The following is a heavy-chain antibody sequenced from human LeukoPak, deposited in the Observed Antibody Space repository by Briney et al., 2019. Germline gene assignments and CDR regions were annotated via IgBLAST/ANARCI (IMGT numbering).Heavy chain of an antibody. J-gene: IGHJ4*02. Sequence: GGSLRLSCAASGFTFSSYSMNWVRQAPGKGLEWVSYISSSSSTIYYADSVKGRFTISRDNAKNSLYLQMNSLRAEDTAVYYCAYSSGWSLFDFWGQGTLVTVSS. CDR3: AYSSGWSLFDF. V-gene: IGHV3-48*04. CDR2: ISSSSSTI. CDR1: GFTFSSYS. D-gene: IGHD6-19*01.